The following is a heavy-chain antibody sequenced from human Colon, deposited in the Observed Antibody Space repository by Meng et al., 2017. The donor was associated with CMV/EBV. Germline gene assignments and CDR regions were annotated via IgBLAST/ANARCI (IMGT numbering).Heavy chain of an antibody. CDR3: ARVLGVTFGVAFYNYYGMDI. J-gene: IGHJ6*02. CDR1: GGSIRSNNYY. V-gene: IGHV4-39*07. CDR2: ISYSGTT. Sequence: SETLSLTCSVSGGSIRSNNYYWGWIRQPPGKGLEWIGSISYSGTTFYNPSLKSRVTISLDTSKNHFSLNLNSVTAADTAVYYCARVLGVTFGVAFYNYYGMDIGGQGTTVTVSS. D-gene: IGHD3-3*01.